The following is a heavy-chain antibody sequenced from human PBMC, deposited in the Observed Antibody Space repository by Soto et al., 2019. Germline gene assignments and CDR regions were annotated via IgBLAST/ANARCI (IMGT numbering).Heavy chain of an antibody. D-gene: IGHD6-19*01. CDR3: ARAHTSGWYVIDY. Sequence: PSETLSLTCVVSGGSVSSGTYYWSWIRQPPGKGLEWIGYIYSSGSTNYNPSLRSRVTMSVDASKNQFSLKLSSVTAADTAVFYCARAHTSGWYVIDYWGQGTLVTVSS. CDR1: GGSVSSGTYY. CDR2: IYSSGST. J-gene: IGHJ4*02. V-gene: IGHV4-61*01.